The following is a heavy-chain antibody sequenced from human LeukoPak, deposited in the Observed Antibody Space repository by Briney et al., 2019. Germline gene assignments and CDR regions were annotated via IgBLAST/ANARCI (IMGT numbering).Heavy chain of an antibody. V-gene: IGHV3-23*01. CDR3: AKDFWSGYYPNC. CDR2: SGSGGST. D-gene: IGHD3-3*01. Sequence: PGGSLRLSCAASGFTLSIYAMSWVRQAPGKGLEWVSGSGSGGSTYYADSVKGRFTISRDNSKNTLYLQMNSLRATDTAVYYYAKDFWSGYYPNCWGQGTLVTVSS. CDR1: GFTLSIYA. J-gene: IGHJ4*02.